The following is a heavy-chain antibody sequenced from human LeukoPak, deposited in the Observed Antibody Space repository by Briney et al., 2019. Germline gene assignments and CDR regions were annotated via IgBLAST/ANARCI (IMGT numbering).Heavy chain of an antibody. CDR2: IYYSGST. CDR1: GGSISSTSYF. J-gene: IGHJ4*02. V-gene: IGHV4-39*01. CDR3: ARRENYYGSGSYYSY. Sequence: SETLSLTCTVSGGSISSTSYFWGWIPQPPGKGLEWIGSIYYSGSTYYNPSLKSRVTISVDTSKNQFSLKLISVTAADTAVYFCARRENYYGSGSYYSYWGQGTLVTVSS. D-gene: IGHD3-10*01.